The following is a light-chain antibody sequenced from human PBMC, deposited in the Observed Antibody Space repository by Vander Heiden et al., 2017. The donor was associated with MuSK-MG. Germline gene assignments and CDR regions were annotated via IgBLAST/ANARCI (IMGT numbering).Light chain of an antibody. CDR2: KVS. J-gene: IGKJ1*01. CDR1: QSLVYSDGNTY. CDR3: RRGKHWPGM. Sequence: DVVMTQSPLSLPVTLGQPASISCRASQSLVYSDGNTYLNWFHQRPGQSPRRLIYKVSNRDSGVPDRFSGSGSGTDFTLKISRVEAEDVGVYFCRRGKHWPGMFGQGTKLEIK. V-gene: IGKV2-30*01.